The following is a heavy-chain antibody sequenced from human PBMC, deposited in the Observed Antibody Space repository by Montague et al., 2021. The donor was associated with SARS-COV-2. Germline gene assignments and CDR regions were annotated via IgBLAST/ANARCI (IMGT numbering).Heavy chain of an antibody. CDR3: ARAAVRGVIEHIYGMDV. J-gene: IGHJ6*02. V-gene: IGHV3-21*01. D-gene: IGHD3-10*01. CDR1: GFTFSSYS. CDR2: ISSSSSNM. Sequence: SLRLSCAASGFTFSSYSMNWVRQAPGKGLEWVSSISSSSSNMYYADSVKGRFTISRDNAKNSLYLQMNSLRAEDTAVYYCARAAVRGVIEHIYGMDVWGQGTTVTVSS.